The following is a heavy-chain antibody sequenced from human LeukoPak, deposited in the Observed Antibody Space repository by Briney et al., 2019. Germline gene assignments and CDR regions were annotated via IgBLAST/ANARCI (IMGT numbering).Heavy chain of an antibody. CDR1: GATFSSYA. J-gene: IGHJ3*02. Sequence: SVKVSCKASGATFSSYAISWVRQAPGQGLEWMGGLVPVYAIPNYAPKFRGRVTITADESTTTASMELSSLRSEDTAVYYCAGPIKDPRYCSSTSCYGSDIWGQGTMVTVSS. D-gene: IGHD2-2*01. CDR3: AGPIKDPRYCSSTSCYGSDI. V-gene: IGHV1-69*13. CDR2: LVPVYAIP.